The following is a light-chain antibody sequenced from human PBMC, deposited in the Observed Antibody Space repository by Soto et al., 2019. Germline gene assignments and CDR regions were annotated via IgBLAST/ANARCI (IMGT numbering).Light chain of an antibody. CDR2: WAS. Sequence: DIVMTQSPDSLAVSLGERATINCKSSQSVLYSSNNKNYLAWYQQRPGRPPKLLIYWASTRESGVPDRFSGSGSGTDFTLTITSLQAEDVAVYCCQQYESTPPTFGQGTKLEIK. CDR3: QQYESTPPT. V-gene: IGKV4-1*01. CDR1: QSVLYSSNNKNY. J-gene: IGKJ2*01.